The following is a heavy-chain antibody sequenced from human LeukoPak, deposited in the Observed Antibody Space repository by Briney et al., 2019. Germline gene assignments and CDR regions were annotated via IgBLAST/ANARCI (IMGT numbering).Heavy chain of an antibody. CDR1: GGSFSGYY. Sequence: SETLSLTCAVYGGSFSGYYWSWVRQPPGKGLEWIGEINHSGSTNYNPSLKSRVSISVDTSKNQFSLKLSSVTPADTAVYYCARDSRGFNPWGQGTLVTVSS. D-gene: IGHD6-13*01. J-gene: IGHJ5*02. CDR3: ARDSRGFNP. V-gene: IGHV4-34*01. CDR2: INHSGST.